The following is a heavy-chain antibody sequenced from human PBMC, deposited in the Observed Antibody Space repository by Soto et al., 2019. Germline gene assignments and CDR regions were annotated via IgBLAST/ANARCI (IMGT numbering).Heavy chain of an antibody. V-gene: IGHV3-74*01. CDR1: GFSLSSYW. J-gene: IGHJ4*02. D-gene: IGHD6-19*01. CDR3: AREKAVAGPTFDY. Sequence: EVQLVESGGGSVQPGGSLRLSCAVSGFSLSSYWMHWVRQAPGKGLVWVSRVQSDGSSTNYADSVKGRFTISRDNAKNTLYMQMDSLRVEDTAVYYCAREKAVAGPTFDYWGQGTLVTVSS. CDR2: VQSDGSST.